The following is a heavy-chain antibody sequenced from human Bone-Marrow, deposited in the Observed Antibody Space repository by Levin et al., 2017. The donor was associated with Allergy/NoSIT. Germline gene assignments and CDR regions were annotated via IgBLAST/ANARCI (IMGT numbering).Heavy chain of an antibody. CDR1: GFSVNTNGVG. J-gene: IGHJ3*02. CDR3: AHRRRDCDGGICCRLNAFDI. V-gene: IGHV2-5*02. CDR2: INWDDDK. Sequence: SGPTLVKPTQTLTLTCTFSGFSVNTNGVGVGWIRQPPGKALEWLALINWDDDKRYSPSLKTRLTITKDTSRNQVVLTMTNMDPEDTGTYYCAHRRRDCDGGICCRLNAFDIWGQGTVVTVSS. D-gene: IGHD2-15*01.